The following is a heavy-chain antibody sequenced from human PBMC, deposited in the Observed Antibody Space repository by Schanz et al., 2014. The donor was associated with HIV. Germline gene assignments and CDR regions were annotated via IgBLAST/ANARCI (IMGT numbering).Heavy chain of an antibody. D-gene: IGHD6-6*01. CDR1: GFTFSTND. Sequence: QVHLVESGGGVVQHGKSLRLSCAASGFTFSTNDMHWVRQLPGKGLEWVAVISHNGNNDYYAESVKGRFTISRDNSKNTLDLQMNNLRADDTAVYYCAKGWRGYSISSLVDYWGQGSLVTVSS. CDR3: AKGWRGYSISSLVDY. J-gene: IGHJ4*02. CDR2: ISHNGNND. V-gene: IGHV3-30*18.